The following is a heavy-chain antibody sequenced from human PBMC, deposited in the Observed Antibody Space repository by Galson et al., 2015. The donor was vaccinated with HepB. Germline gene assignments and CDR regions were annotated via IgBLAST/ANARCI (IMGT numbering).Heavy chain of an antibody. CDR1: GFTFSDHY. Sequence: SLRLSCAASGFTFSDHYMDWARQAPGKGLEWVGRTRNKANSYTTEYAASVKGRFTISRDDSKNSLYLQMNSLKIEDTAVYYCARVVYSSGHYLTSWGQGTLVTVSS. CDR3: ARVVYSSGHYLTS. D-gene: IGHD3-22*01. V-gene: IGHV3-72*01. J-gene: IGHJ4*02. CDR2: TRNKANSYTT.